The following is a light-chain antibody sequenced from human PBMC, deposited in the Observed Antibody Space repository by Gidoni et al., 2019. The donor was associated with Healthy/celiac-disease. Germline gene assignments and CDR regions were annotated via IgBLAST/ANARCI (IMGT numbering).Light chain of an antibody. V-gene: IGLV1-40*01. CDR1: SSNIGAGYD. CDR3: QSYDSSTDVV. J-gene: IGLJ2*01. CDR2: GNS. Sequence: QSVLTPPPSVSGAPGQRVTLSCTGSSSNIGAGYDVHWYQQLPGTAPKLLIYGNSNRPSGVPDRFSGSKSGTSASLAISGLQAEDEADYYCQSYDSSTDVVFGGGTKLTVL.